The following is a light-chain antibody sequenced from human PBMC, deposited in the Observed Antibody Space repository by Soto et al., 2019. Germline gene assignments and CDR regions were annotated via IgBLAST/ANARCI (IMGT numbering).Light chain of an antibody. CDR2: GAS. V-gene: IGKV3-15*01. CDR1: QSVSSK. Sequence: EIVMTQSPATLSVSPGERATLSCRASQSVSSKLAWYQQKPGQAPRLLIYGASTRATGIPARFSGSGSGTEFTLTISSLQSEDFAVYYCQQYNNWPLTFGGGTRLEIK. CDR3: QQYNNWPLT. J-gene: IGKJ4*02.